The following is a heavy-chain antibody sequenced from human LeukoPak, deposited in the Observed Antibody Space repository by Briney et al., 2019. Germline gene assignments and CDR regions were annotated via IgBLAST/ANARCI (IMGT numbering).Heavy chain of an antibody. V-gene: IGHV3-64*01. CDR3: ARDSSFAAFNWFDP. J-gene: IGHJ5*02. D-gene: IGHD2-15*01. Sequence: GGSLRLSCAASGFTFSNYPMHWVRQAPGKGLEYVSAITSDGGTTYYANSVKGRFTISRDNSKNTLYLQMGSLRAEDMAVYYCARDSSFAAFNWFDPWGQGTLVIVSS. CDR2: ITSDGGTT. CDR1: GFTFSNYP.